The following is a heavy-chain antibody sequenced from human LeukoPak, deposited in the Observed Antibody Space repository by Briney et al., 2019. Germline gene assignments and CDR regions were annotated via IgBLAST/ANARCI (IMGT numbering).Heavy chain of an antibody. V-gene: IGHV1-18*01. CDR1: GYTFTSYG. Sequence: ASVKVSCKASGYTFTSYGISWVRQAPGQGLEWMGWISAYNGNTNYAQKLQGRVTMTTDTSPSTAYMELRSLRSDDTAVYYCARDPGIAAAGRGYYYYGMDVWGQGTTVTVSS. CDR2: ISAYNGNT. CDR3: ARDPGIAAAGRGYYYYGMDV. J-gene: IGHJ6*02. D-gene: IGHD6-13*01.